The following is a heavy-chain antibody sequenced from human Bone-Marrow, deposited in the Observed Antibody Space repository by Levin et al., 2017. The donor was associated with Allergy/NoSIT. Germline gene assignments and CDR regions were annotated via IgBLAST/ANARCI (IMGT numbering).Heavy chain of an antibody. D-gene: IGHD2-2*01. CDR1: GFTFSSYA. V-gene: IGHV3-23*01. CDR2: ISGSGGST. Sequence: GGSLRLSCAASGFTFSSYAMSWVRQAPGKGLEWVSAISGSGGSTYYADSVKGRFTISRDNSKNTLYLQMNSLRAEDTAVYYCAKAGHYIVVVPAALIDYWGQGTLVTVSS. J-gene: IGHJ4*02. CDR3: AKAGHYIVVVPAALIDY.